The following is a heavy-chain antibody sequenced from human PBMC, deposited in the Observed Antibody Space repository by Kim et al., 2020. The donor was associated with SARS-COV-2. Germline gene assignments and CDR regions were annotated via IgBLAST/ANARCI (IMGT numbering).Heavy chain of an antibody. CDR2: ISYDGSNK. J-gene: IGHJ6*02. Sequence: GGSLRLSCAASGFTFSSYGMHWVRQAPGKGLEWVAVISYDGSNKYYADSVKGRFTISRDNSKNTLYLQMNSLRAEDTAVYYCAKDPMYYYDSSGYYGYYYYGMDVWGQGTTVTVSS. V-gene: IGHV3-30*18. CDR3: AKDPMYYYDSSGYYGYYYYGMDV. CDR1: GFTFSSYG. D-gene: IGHD3-22*01.